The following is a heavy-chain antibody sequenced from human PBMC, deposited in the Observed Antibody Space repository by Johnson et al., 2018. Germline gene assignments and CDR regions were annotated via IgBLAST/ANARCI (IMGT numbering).Heavy chain of an antibody. D-gene: IGHD1-26*01. V-gene: IGHV3-21*01. CDR2: ISSSSSYI. CDR3: ARDGGSHVVGAFDI. Sequence: VQLVESGGGLVKXGGSPRLSCAASGFTFSTYTMNWVRQAPGKGLEWVSLISSSSSYIYYADSVKGRFTISRDNAENSLYLQMNSLRAEDTAVYYCARDGGSHVVGAFDIWGQGTMVTVSS. J-gene: IGHJ3*02. CDR1: GFTFSTYT.